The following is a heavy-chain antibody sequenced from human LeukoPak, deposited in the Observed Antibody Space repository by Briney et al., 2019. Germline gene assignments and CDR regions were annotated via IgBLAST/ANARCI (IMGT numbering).Heavy chain of an antibody. CDR2: INPSGGST. D-gene: IGHD3-22*01. CDR3: ASNTYYYDSSGSDAFDI. CDR1: GYTFTSYY. Sequence: ASVKVSCTASGYTFTSYYMHWVRQAPGQGLEWMGIINPSGGSTSYAQKFQGRVTMTRDTSTSTVYMELSSLRSEDTAVYYCASNTYYYDSSGSDAFDIWGQGTMVTVSS. V-gene: IGHV1-46*01. J-gene: IGHJ3*02.